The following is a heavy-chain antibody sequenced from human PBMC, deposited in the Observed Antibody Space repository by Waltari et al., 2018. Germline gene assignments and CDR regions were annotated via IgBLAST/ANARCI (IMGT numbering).Heavy chain of an antibody. CDR2: ISLDGKKE. CDR1: GSSCIDSA. Sequence: QVQLVESGGGLVQPGQSLRLSCAASGSSCIDSAMHWVRQAPGKGLEWVAVISLDGKKEYYADSVKGRFTISRDNSKSIVYLQMNGLRNEDTALFYCAKRGTYGPALDYWGQGTLVTVSS. V-gene: IGHV3-30*01. CDR3: AKRGTYGPALDY. D-gene: IGHD3-10*01. J-gene: IGHJ4*02.